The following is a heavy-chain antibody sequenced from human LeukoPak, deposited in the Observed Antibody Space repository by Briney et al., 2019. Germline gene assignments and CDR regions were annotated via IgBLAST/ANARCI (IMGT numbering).Heavy chain of an antibody. J-gene: IGHJ4*02. CDR2: IYYTGST. CDR1: GGSISSSNYY. CDR3: ARFPDY. V-gene: IGHV4-39*01. Sequence: SETLSLTCTVSGGSISSSNYYWGWIRQPPGKGLKWIGSIYYTGSTYYNLSLKSRVTMSVDTSKNQFSLKLSSVTAADTAVYYCARFPDYWGQGALATVSS.